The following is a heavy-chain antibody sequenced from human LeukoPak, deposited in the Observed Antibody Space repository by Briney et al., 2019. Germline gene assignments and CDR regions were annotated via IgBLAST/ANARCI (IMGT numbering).Heavy chain of an antibody. CDR3: AKGVVAATNAAYYGMDV. Sequence: PGGSLRLSCAASGLTFSNYGMHWVRQAPGKGLEWVAVISYDESDKYYADSVKGRFTISRDNSKNTLYLQMNSLRPEDTAVYYCAKGVVAATNAAYYGMDVWGQGTTVTVSS. D-gene: IGHD2-15*01. CDR2: ISYDESDK. J-gene: IGHJ6*02. V-gene: IGHV3-30*18. CDR1: GLTFSNYG.